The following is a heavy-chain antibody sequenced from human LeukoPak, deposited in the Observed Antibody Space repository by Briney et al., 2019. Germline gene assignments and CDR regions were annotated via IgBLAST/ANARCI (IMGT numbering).Heavy chain of an antibody. Sequence: GGTLRLSCAASGFTFRSYGMSWVRQAPGKGLEWVSALSGGGSATYYADSVKGRFTISRDNSKNTLYLQMNSLRAEDTAVYYCAKDEPLTGGTLDYWGQGTLVTVSS. CDR2: LSGGGSAT. CDR3: AKDEPLTGGTLDY. J-gene: IGHJ4*02. D-gene: IGHD7-27*01. V-gene: IGHV3-23*01. CDR1: GFTFRSYG.